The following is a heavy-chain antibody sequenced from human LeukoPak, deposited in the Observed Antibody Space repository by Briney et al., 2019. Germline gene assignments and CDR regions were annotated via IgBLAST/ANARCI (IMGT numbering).Heavy chain of an antibody. CDR3: ARGHSGYYDSSGYPSGAFDI. CDR1: GGSFSGYY. CDR2: INHSGST. J-gene: IGHJ3*02. D-gene: IGHD3-22*01. Sequence: PSETLSLTCAVYGGSFSGYYWSWIRQPPGKGLEWIGEINHSGSTNYNPSLKSLVTISVDTSKNQFSLKLSSVTAADTAVYYCARGHSGYYDSSGYPSGAFDIWGQGTMVTVSS. V-gene: IGHV4-34*01.